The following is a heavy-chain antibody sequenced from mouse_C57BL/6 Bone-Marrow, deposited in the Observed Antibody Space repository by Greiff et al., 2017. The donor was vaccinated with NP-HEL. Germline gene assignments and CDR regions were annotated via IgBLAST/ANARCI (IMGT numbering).Heavy chain of an antibody. J-gene: IGHJ1*03. D-gene: IGHD1-1*01. V-gene: IGHV5-6*01. CDR3: ARQRGSPWYFDV. CDR2: ISSGGSYT. CDR1: GFTFSSYG. Sequence: EVQVVESGGDLVKPGGSLKLSCAASGFTFSSYGMSWVRQTPDKRLEWVATISSGGSYTYYPDSVKGRFTISRDNAKNTLYLQMSSLKSEDTAMYYCARQRGSPWYFDVWGTGTTVTVSS.